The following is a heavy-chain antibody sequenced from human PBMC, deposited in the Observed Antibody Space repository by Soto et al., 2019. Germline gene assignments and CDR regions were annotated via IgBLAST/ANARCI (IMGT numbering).Heavy chain of an antibody. CDR1: GFTVSSNY. J-gene: IGHJ6*02. Sequence: GGSLRLSCAASGFTVSSNYMSWVRQAPGKGLEWVSVIYSGGSTYYADSVKGRFTISRDTSKNTLYLQMNSLRAEDTAVYYCASTVTTYYYYGMDVWGQGTTVTVSS. CDR3: ASTVTTYYYYGMDV. CDR2: IYSGGST. D-gene: IGHD4-17*01. V-gene: IGHV3-66*01.